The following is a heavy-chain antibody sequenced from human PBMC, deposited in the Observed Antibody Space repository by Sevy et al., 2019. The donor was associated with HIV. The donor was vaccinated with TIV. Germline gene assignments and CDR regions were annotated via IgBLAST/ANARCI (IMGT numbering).Heavy chain of an antibody. CDR2: ISGSGGST. J-gene: IGHJ4*02. V-gene: IGHV3-23*01. Sequence: QLGGSLRLSCAASGFTFSSYAMSWVRQAPGKGLEWVPAISGSGGSTYYADSVKGRFTISRDNSKNSLYLQMNSLRDEDTAVYYCARDLDGYNLGFDYWGQGTLVTVSS. CDR1: GFTFSSYA. D-gene: IGHD5-12*01. CDR3: ARDLDGYNLGFDY.